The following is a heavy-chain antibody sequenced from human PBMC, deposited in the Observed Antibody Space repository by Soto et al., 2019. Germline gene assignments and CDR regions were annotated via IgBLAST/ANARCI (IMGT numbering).Heavy chain of an antibody. CDR3: ARCYSGSYHDASDI. CDR1: GGTFSSYA. V-gene: IGHV1-69*13. J-gene: IGHJ3*02. CDR2: IIPIFGTA. D-gene: IGHD1-26*01. Sequence: SVKVSCKASGGTFSSYAISWVRQAPGQGLEWMGGIIPIFGTANYAQKFQGRVTITADESTSTAYMELSSLRSEDTAVYYCARCYSGSYHDASDIWGQGTMVTVSS.